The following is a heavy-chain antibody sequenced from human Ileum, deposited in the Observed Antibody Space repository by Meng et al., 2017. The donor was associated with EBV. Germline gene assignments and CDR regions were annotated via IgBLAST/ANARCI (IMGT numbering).Heavy chain of an antibody. D-gene: IGHD1-26*01. J-gene: IGHJ4*02. V-gene: IGHV6-1*01. Sequence: QVQMQPSGPGLLKPSQTLSLTCAISGDSVSSISGAWNWIRQSPSRGLEWLGRTYYRSMWNTDYAVSVSSRITISPDTSKNQFSLQLNSVTPEDTAVYYCARGSYYFDSWGQGTLVTVSS. CDR3: ARGSYYFDS. CDR1: GDSVSSISGA. CDR2: TYYRSMWNT.